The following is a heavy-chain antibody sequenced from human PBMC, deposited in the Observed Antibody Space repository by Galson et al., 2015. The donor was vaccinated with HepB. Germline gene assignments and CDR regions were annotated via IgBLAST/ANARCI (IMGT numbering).Heavy chain of an antibody. CDR3: ARESKHNYYYYGMDV. CDR1: GGSVSSGSYY. Sequence: TLSLTCTVSGGSVSSGSYYWSWIRQPPGKGLEWIGYIYYSGSTNYNPSLKSRVTISVDTSKNQFSLKLSSVTAADTAVYYCARESKHNYYYYGMDVWGQGTTVTVSS. CDR2: IYYSGST. V-gene: IGHV4-61*01. J-gene: IGHJ6*02.